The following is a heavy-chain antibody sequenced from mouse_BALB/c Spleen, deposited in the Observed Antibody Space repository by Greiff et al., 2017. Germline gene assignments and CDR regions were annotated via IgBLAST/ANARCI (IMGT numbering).Heavy chain of an antibody. D-gene: IGHD2-1*01. CDR1: GFNIKDTY. Sequence: VQLQQSGAELVKPGASVKLSCTASGFNIKDTYMHWVKQRPEQGLEWIGRIDPANGNTKYDPKFQGKATITADTSSNTAYLQLSSLTSEDTAVYYCAREDGNYEEDAMDYWGQGTSVTVSS. CDR2: IDPANGNT. J-gene: IGHJ4*01. CDR3: AREDGNYEEDAMDY. V-gene: IGHV14-3*02.